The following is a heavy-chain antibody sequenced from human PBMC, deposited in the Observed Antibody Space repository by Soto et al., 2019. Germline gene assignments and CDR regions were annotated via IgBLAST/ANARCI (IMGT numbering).Heavy chain of an antibody. D-gene: IGHD3-16*02. CDR3: ARDRVSRRFDD. CDR1: GYTFTNYA. Sequence: QVHLVQSGAEVRKPGASVKISCKASGYTFTNYAVHWVRQAPGQRLECMGWINSNNGNTEYSQKFQDRVTITRDTSASTVYMELHSLRSEDTAVYYCARDRVSRRFDDWGQGTLVTVSS. J-gene: IGHJ4*02. V-gene: IGHV1-3*04. CDR2: INSNNGNT.